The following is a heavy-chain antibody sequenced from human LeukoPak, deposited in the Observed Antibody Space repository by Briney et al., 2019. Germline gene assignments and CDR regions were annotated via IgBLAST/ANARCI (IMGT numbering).Heavy chain of an antibody. CDR1: GFTFTSYV. Sequence: ASVTVSCKASGFTFTSYVINWVRQAPGQGLEWMGWINPNSGGTNYAQKFQGRVTMTRDTSISTAYMELSRLGSDDTAVYYCARDHPGGYYYMDVWGKGTTVTVSS. V-gene: IGHV1-2*02. CDR2: INPNSGGT. J-gene: IGHJ6*03. D-gene: IGHD3-16*01. CDR3: ARDHPGGYYYMDV.